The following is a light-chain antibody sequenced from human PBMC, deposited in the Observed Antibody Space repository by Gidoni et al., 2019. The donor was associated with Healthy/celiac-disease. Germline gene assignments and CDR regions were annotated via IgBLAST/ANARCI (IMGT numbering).Light chain of an antibody. Sequence: EIVMTPSPATLSVSPGERATLSCRASQSVSSNLAWYQQKPGQAPRLLIYGASTRATGIPARFSGSGSGTEFTLTISSLQSEDFAVYSCQQYNNWPWYTFGQGTKLEIK. CDR3: QQYNNWPWYT. CDR2: GAS. J-gene: IGKJ2*01. V-gene: IGKV3-15*01. CDR1: QSVSSN.